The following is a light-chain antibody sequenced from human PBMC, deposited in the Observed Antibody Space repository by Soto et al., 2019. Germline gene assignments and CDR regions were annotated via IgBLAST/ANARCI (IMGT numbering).Light chain of an antibody. CDR1: QSVLYSSTNKNY. V-gene: IGKV4-1*01. Sequence: DIVMTQSPDSLAVSLGERATINCKSSQSVLYSSTNKNYLAWYQQKPGQPPKLIFYWASTRESGVPDRFSGSGSGTDFTLTISSLQAEDVAVYYCLQYYSTPQTFGQGTKVEIK. CDR2: WAS. J-gene: IGKJ1*01. CDR3: LQYYSTPQT.